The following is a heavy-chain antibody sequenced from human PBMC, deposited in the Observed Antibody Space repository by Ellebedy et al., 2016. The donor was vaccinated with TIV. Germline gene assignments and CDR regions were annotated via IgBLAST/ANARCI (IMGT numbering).Heavy chain of an antibody. D-gene: IGHD4-17*01. CDR1: GFTFSSYA. Sequence: GESLKISCAASGFTFSSYAMSWVRQAPGKGLEWVSAISGSGGSTYYADSVKGRFTISRDNSKNTLYLQMNSLRAEDTAVYYCARDRDYGDYDPYYYYGMDVWGQGTTVTVSS. CDR3: ARDRDYGDYDPYYYYGMDV. J-gene: IGHJ6*02. CDR2: ISGSGGST. V-gene: IGHV3-23*01.